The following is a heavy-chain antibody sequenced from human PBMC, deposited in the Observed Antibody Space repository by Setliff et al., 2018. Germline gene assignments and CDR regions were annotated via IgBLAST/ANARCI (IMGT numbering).Heavy chain of an antibody. D-gene: IGHD1-26*01. CDR2: ISVYNGDT. V-gene: IGHV1-18*01. Sequence: GASVKVSCKASGYTFRNYAFAWVRQAPGQGLEWVGWISVYNGDTNYAQKLQGRVTMTTDTSTSTAYMELRSLRSDDTAVYYCARDKWELPNPNWFDPWGQGTLVTVSS. CDR1: GYTFRNYA. J-gene: IGHJ5*02. CDR3: ARDKWELPNPNWFDP.